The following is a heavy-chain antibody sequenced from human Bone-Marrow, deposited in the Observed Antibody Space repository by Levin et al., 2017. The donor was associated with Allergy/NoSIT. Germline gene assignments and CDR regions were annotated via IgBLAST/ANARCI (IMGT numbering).Heavy chain of an antibody. V-gene: IGHV3-30*18. CDR3: AKDHGSGSTFDY. Sequence: GGSLRLSCEASGFSFNNYGMHWVRQAPGKGLEWVAVMSYDGSNKYYADSVKGRFTISRDNSKNTLYLQMNSLRAEDTAVYYYAKDHGSGSTFDYWGQGTLVTVSS. CDR1: GFSFNNYG. J-gene: IGHJ4*02. D-gene: IGHD3-10*01. CDR2: MSYDGSNK.